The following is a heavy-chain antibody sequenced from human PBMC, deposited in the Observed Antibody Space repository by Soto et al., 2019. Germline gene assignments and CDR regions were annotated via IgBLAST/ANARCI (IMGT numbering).Heavy chain of an antibody. V-gene: IGHV1-46*01. CDR3: ARGGNGDNVGYWYFDL. J-gene: IGHJ2*01. CDR2: INPGGVST. CDR1: GYTFTTYY. D-gene: IGHD4-17*01. Sequence: QVQLVQSGAEVKKPGASVEVSCKASGYTFTTYYIHWVRHAPGQGLAWMGVINPGGVSTKYAQKFQDRVTMTSDTSTSTVYMDLSSLSSADKAVYFCARGGNGDNVGYWYFDLWGRGTQVTVSP.